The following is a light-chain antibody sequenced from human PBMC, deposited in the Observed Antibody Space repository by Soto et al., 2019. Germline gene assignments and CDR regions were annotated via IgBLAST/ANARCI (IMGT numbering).Light chain of an antibody. CDR3: EQYGSSPRT. CDR2: GTP. V-gene: IGKV3-20*01. Sequence: EILLTQSPGTLSLSPKNIATLSCRASKNVSRSFLAWYKRKPGKAPRVLIFGTPGRATGFQDRSVGGGAGPALPSTLTGLELGDFAVYYCEQYGSSPRTFGQGTKVDIK. CDR1: KNVSRSF. J-gene: IGKJ1*01.